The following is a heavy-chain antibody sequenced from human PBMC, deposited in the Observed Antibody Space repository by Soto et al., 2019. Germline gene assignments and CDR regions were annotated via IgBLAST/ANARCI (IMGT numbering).Heavy chain of an antibody. J-gene: IGHJ3*02. D-gene: IGHD6-25*01. CDR3: GRKLRADFPDALDI. CDR1: GGIVCRNRAS. CDR2: TYYRSKWYT. V-gene: IGHV6-1*01. Sequence: SPTFPLTCAIRGGIVCRNRASRNYNRQSPSRGLEWLGRTYYRSKWYTDYAESVKTRITINSDTSQNQFSLQLNSVTPEDTAVYYCGRKLRADFPDALDIRRQRTMVTVSS.